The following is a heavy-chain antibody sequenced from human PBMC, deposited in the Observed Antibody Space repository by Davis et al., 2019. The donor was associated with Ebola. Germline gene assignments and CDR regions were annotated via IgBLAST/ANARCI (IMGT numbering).Heavy chain of an antibody. Sequence: GESLKISCTASGFTFSSYWMSWVRQAPGKGLEWVANIKEDGTEKKYLDSLKGRFTISRDNAKNSLYLQMNSLRAEDTAVYYCSVTVAAFDIWGQGTMVTVSS. D-gene: IGHD1-14*01. CDR1: GFTFSSYW. CDR2: IKEDGTEK. J-gene: IGHJ3*02. CDR3: SVTVAAFDI. V-gene: IGHV3-7*03.